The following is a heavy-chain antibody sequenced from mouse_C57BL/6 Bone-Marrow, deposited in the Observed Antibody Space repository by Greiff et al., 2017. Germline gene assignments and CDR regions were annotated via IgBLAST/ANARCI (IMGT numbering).Heavy chain of an antibody. CDR3: ARVDYWGDY. Sequence: QVQLQQPGAELVRPGSSVKLSCKASGYTFTSYWMHWVKQRPIQGLEWIGNIDPSDSETPYNQKFKDKATLTVDKSSSTAYLQLSSLTSEDSAVYYCARVDYWGDYWGQGTSVTVSS. J-gene: IGHJ4*01. D-gene: IGHD1-1*02. CDR2: IDPSDSET. V-gene: IGHV1-52*01. CDR1: GYTFTSYW.